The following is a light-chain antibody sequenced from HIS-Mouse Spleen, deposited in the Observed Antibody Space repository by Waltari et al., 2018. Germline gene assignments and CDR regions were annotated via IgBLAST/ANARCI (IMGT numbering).Light chain of an antibody. CDR1: ALPKQY. CDR3: QSADSSGTGWV. CDR2: KDS. Sequence: SYELTQPPSVSVSPGQTARITCSGDALPKQYADWYQQKPGQAPVLVIYKDSERPSGIPERFSGSSSGKTVTLTISGVQAEDEADYYCQSADSSGTGWVFGGGTKLTVL. V-gene: IGLV3-25*03. J-gene: IGLJ3*02.